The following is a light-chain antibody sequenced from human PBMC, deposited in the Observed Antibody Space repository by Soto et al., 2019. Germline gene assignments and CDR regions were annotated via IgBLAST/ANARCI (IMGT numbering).Light chain of an antibody. CDR1: QSISSW. V-gene: IGKV1-5*01. CDR3: LQDSIYPWT. CDR2: DAS. J-gene: IGKJ1*01. Sequence: DIQMTQSPSTLSASVGDRVTITCRASQSISSWLAWYQQKPGKAPKLLIYDASSLESGVPSRFSGRGSGTDFTLTISSLQPEELATYYCLQDSIYPWTFGQGTKVDIK.